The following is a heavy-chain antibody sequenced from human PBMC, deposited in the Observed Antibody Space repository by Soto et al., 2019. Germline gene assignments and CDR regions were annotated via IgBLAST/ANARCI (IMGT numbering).Heavy chain of an antibody. CDR2: ISYDGSNK. D-gene: IGHD2-15*01. Sequence: QVQLVESGGGVVQPGRSLRLSCAASGFTFSSYGMHWVRQAPGKGLEWVAVISYDGSNKYYADSVKGRFTISRDNSKKTWYLQMSSLRAGDSVVYYGAKDQVRVVVAAAFAYGGQGTRVTVSS. CDR3: AKDQVRVVVAAAFAY. J-gene: IGHJ4*02. V-gene: IGHV3-30*18. CDR1: GFTFSSYG.